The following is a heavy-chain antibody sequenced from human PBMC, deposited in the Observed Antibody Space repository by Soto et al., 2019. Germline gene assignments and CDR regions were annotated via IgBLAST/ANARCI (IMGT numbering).Heavy chain of an antibody. Sequence: GESLRLSCADAGFTISSYSMNLFRHAPGKGPEWISYISSSSGTIHYADSVKGRFTISRDNGKNSLYLQMHSLRDEDTAVYYCARVYCSGGSCYGIDYWGQGT. CDR1: GFTISSYS. CDR3: ARVYCSGGSCYGIDY. V-gene: IGHV3-48*02. J-gene: IGHJ4*02. CDR2: ISSSSGTI. D-gene: IGHD2-15*01.